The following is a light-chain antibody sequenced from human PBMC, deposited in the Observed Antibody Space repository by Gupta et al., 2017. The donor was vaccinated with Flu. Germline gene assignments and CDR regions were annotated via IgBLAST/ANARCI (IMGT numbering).Light chain of an antibody. Sequence: PSCVSASVGDRVTITWRARQEIVNYVAWFQQKTGKAPKYLIYAASTGKSGVPSRFSGSGSGTDFTLTISSGQPEDFANYYCQHDHNSPITFGRGTMVDIK. CDR1: QEIVNY. CDR3: QHDHNSPIT. V-gene: IGKV1-16*01. CDR2: AAS. J-gene: IGKJ4*01.